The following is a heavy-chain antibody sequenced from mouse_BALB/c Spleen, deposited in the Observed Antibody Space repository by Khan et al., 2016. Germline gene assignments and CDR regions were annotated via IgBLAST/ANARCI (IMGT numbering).Heavy chain of an antibody. J-gene: IGHJ3*01. Sequence: QVQLKESGPGLVQPSQSLSITCTVSGFSLTSYGVHWVRPSPGTGLEWLGVIWSGGSTDNNAAFISRMSIRKDNSKSQVFFKMKSLQANDTAIYYWTRNMITTWFAYWGQGTLVTVSA. CDR3: TRNMITTWFAY. D-gene: IGHD2-4*01. V-gene: IGHV2-2*02. CDR2: IWSGGST. CDR1: GFSLTSYG.